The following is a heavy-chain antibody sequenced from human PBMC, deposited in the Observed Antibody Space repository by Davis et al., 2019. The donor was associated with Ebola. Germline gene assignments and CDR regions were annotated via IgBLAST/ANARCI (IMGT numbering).Heavy chain of an antibody. CDR3: ARVKHKGYCSSTSCYVLGFDY. J-gene: IGHJ4*02. D-gene: IGHD2-2*01. CDR1: GGTFSSYA. CDR2: IIPIFGTA. Sequence: SVKVSCKASGGTFSSYAISWVRQAPGQGLEWMGGIIPIFGTANYAQKLQGRVTMTTDTSTSTAYMELRSLRSDDTAVYYCARVKHKGYCSSTSCYVLGFDYWGQGTLVTVSS. V-gene: IGHV1-69*05.